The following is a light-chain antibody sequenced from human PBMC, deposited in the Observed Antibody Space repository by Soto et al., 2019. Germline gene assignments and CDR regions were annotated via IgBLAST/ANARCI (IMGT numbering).Light chain of an antibody. J-gene: IGKJ4*01. CDR3: QQRNKWPLT. CDR2: DAS. CDR1: QNVDTF. V-gene: IGKV3-11*01. Sequence: DIVLTQSPGAMSVSPGERASLSCRASQNVDTFLAWYQQKPGQAPRLLIYDASRRATGIPARFSGSGSGTEFTLTITSLEPDDFGVYYCQQRNKWPLTFGAGTRVE.